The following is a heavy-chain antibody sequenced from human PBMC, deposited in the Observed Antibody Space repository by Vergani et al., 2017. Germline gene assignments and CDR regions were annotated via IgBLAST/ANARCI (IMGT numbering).Heavy chain of an antibody. V-gene: IGHV4-4*07. CDR1: GGSISSYY. J-gene: IGHJ4*02. CDR2: IYTSGST. Sequence: QVQLQESGPGLVKPSETLSLTCTVSGGSISSYYWSWIRQPAGKGLEWIGRIYTSGSTNYNPSLKSRVTMSVDTSKNQFSLKLSSVTAADTAVYYCARTPDFWSGYSQFYFDYWGQGTLVTVSS. D-gene: IGHD3-3*01. CDR3: ARTPDFWSGYSQFYFDY.